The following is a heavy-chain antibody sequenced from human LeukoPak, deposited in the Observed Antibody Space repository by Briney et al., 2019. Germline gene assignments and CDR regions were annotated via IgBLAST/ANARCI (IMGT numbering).Heavy chain of an antibody. Sequence: SGPALVNPTQTPTLTFTFSGFSLSTTGMCVTWFRQPPGKALEWLARIDWDDDKYYSTSLKTRLTISKDTSKDQVVLTLTNMDPVDTATYYCTRISPWPKRTAVARDFWGQGTLVTVSS. J-gene: IGHJ4*02. V-gene: IGHV2-70*11. CDR2: IDWDDDK. D-gene: IGHD6-19*01. CDR3: TRISPWPKRTAVARDF. CDR1: GFSLSTTGMC.